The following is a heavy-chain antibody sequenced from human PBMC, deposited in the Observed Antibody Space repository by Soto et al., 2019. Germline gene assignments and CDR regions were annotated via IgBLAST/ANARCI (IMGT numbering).Heavy chain of an antibody. J-gene: IGHJ4*02. V-gene: IGHV1-8*01. CDR1: GYTFTSYD. CDR2: MNPNSGNT. Sequence: AASVKVSCKASGYTFTSYDINWVRQATGQGLEWMGWMNPNSGNTGYAQKFQGRVTMTRNTSISTAYMELSSLRSEDTAVYYCASSPRGYDSSGYYYFDYWGQGTLVTVSS. CDR3: ASSPRGYDSSGYYYFDY. D-gene: IGHD3-22*01.